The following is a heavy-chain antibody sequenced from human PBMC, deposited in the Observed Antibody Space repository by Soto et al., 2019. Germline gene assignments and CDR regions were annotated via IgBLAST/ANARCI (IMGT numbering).Heavy chain of an antibody. CDR3: VRMSAATSNAFDI. CDR2: SRNRPKKYTT. D-gene: IGHD6-13*01. Sequence: EVKVVESGGGLVQPGGSLRLSCAGSGFSFSDHYMDWVRQAPGKGLEWVGRSRNRPKKYTTEYAASVKGRFTVSRDDSKNSLYLQMNTLKAEETAIYYCVRMSAATSNAFDIWGQGTMVTVSS. J-gene: IGHJ3*02. CDR1: GFSFSDHY. V-gene: IGHV3-72*01.